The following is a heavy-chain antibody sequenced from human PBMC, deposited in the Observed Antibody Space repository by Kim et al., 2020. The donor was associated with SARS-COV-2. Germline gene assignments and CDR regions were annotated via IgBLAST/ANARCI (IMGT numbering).Heavy chain of an antibody. Sequence: SETLSLTCVVSGVSISRGYWWTWVRQPPGKGLEWIGEIHHSGSTTYNPSLKSRVTFSIDWSKNQFSLNVASVTAADTAVYYCAIRTGWYRLDYWGQGILVTVSS. J-gene: IGHJ4*02. V-gene: IGHV4-4*02. CDR1: GVSISRGYW. D-gene: IGHD6-19*01. CDR2: IHHSGST. CDR3: AIRTGWYRLDY.